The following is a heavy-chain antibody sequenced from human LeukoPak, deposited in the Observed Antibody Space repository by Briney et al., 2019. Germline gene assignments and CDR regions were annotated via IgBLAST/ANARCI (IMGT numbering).Heavy chain of an antibody. CDR1: GFTFSSYA. D-gene: IGHD5-12*01. CDR3: ARLGYSGY. V-gene: IGHV3-48*03. CDR2: ISRSGSTI. J-gene: IGHJ4*02. Sequence: GGSLRHSCAASGFTFSSYAMTWVRQAPGKGLEWVSYISRSGSTIYYADSVKGRFTISRDNAKNSLYLQMNSLRAEDTALYHCARLGYSGYWGQGTLVTVSS.